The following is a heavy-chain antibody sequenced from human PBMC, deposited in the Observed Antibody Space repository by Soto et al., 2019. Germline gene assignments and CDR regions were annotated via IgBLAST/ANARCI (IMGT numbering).Heavy chain of an antibody. J-gene: IGHJ4*02. Sequence: QVQLVQSGAEVKKPGASVKVSCKASGYTFTSYAMHWVRQAPGQRLEWMGWINAGNGNTKYSQKFQGRVTITRDTSASTAYMARSSLRSEDTAVYYCARVATLRYFGWSPFDYWGQGTLVTVSS. CDR3: ARVATLRYFGWSPFDY. V-gene: IGHV1-3*01. CDR1: GYTFTSYA. CDR2: INAGNGNT. D-gene: IGHD3-9*01.